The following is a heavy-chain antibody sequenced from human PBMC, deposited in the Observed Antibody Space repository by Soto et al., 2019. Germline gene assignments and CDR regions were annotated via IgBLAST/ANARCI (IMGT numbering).Heavy chain of an antibody. CDR2: ISYAGSNK. Sequence: VELAESGGGVVQPGRSLRLSCAASGFTFSGYALHWVRQTPGKGLEWMAVISYAGSNKYYAGSVEGRFTIARDNSKNTLFLQMNSLRTEDKAIYYCARAAPAGFGVMTASDCYGMDVWGQGTTVTVSS. J-gene: IGHJ6*01. D-gene: IGHD3-3*01. CDR1: GFTFSGYA. V-gene: IGHV3-30-3*01. CDR3: ARAAPAGFGVMTASDCYGMDV.